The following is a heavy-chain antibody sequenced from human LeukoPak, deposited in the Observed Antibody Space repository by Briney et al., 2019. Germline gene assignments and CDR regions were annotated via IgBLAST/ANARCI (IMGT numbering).Heavy chain of an antibody. CDR2: INPNSGGT. CDR3: ARDIKLRAAAGPRITPGTY. CDR1: GYTFTGYY. J-gene: IGHJ4*02. D-gene: IGHD6-13*01. V-gene: IGHV1-2*02. Sequence: GASVKVSCKASGYTFTGYYMHWVRQAPGQGLEWMGWINPNSGGTNYAQKLQGRVTMTTDTSTSTAYMELRSLRSDDTAVYYCARDIKLRAAAGPRITPGTYWGQGTLVTVSS.